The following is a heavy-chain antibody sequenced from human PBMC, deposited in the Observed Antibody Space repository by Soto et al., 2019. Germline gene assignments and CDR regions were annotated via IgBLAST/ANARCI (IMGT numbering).Heavy chain of an antibody. D-gene: IGHD3-3*01. Sequence: GGSLRLSCAASGFTCSSYWMSWVRQAPGKGLEWVANIKQDGSEKYYVDSVKGRFTISRDNAKNSLYLQMNSLRAEDTAVYYCARDRDVLRFLEWSTFDAFDIWGQGTMVTVSS. V-gene: IGHV3-7*01. CDR1: GFTCSSYW. CDR3: ARDRDVLRFLEWSTFDAFDI. CDR2: IKQDGSEK. J-gene: IGHJ3*02.